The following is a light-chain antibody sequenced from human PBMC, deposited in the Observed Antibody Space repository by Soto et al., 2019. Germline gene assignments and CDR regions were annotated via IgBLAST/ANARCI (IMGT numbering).Light chain of an antibody. V-gene: IGLV2-23*01. CDR1: SSDVGTYNL. CDR3: CSYAGSSTYV. J-gene: IGLJ1*01. Sequence: QSALTQPASVSGSPGQSITISCTGTSSDVGTYNLVSWYQHHPGKAPKLMIYEGSKRPSGVSNRFSGSKSGNTASLTISGLQAEDEADYYCCSYAGSSTYVFGIGTKLTVL. CDR2: EGS.